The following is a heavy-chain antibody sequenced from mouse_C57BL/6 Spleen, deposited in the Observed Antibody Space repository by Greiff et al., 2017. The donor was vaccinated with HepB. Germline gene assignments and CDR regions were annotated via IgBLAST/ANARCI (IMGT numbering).Heavy chain of an antibody. D-gene: IGHD1-1*01. CDR1: GYTFTSYT. Sequence: QVQLQQSGAELARPGASVKMSCKASGYTFTSYTMHWVKQRPGQGLEWIGYINPSSGYTKYNQKFKDKATLTADKSSSTAYMQLSSLTSEDSAVYYCARYGSYYGAMDYWGQGTSVTVSS. V-gene: IGHV1-4*01. CDR2: INPSSGYT. CDR3: ARYGSYYGAMDY. J-gene: IGHJ4*01.